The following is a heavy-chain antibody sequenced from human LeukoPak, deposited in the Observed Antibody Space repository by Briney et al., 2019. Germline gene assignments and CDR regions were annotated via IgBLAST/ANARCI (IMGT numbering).Heavy chain of an antibody. Sequence: ASVKVSCKASGYTFTGYYMHWVRQAPGQGLEWMGWINPNSGGTNYAQTFQGRVTMTRDTSISTAYMELSRLRSDDTAVYYCARLRDDYGFLFDYWGQGTLVTVSS. CDR3: ARLRDDYGFLFDY. D-gene: IGHD4-17*01. J-gene: IGHJ4*02. CDR1: GYTFTGYY. CDR2: INPNSGGT. V-gene: IGHV1-2*02.